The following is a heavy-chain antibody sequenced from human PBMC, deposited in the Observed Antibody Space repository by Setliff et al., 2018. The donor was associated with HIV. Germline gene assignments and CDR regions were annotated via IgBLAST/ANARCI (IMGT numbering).Heavy chain of an antibody. D-gene: IGHD3-3*01. CDR2: IYYSGST. CDR1: GGSISSYY. V-gene: IGHV4-59*01. Sequence: SETLSLTCTVSGGSISSYYWSWIRQPPGKGLEWIGYIYYSGSTNYNPSLKSRVTISVDTSKNQFSLKLSSVTAADTAVYYCARVISSWSAYYIDYWGQGTLVTVPS. J-gene: IGHJ4*02. CDR3: ARVISSWSAYYIDY.